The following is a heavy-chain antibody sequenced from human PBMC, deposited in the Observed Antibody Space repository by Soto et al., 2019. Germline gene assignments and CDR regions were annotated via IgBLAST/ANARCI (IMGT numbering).Heavy chain of an antibody. CDR1: GFSFNTYA. J-gene: IGHJ5*02. D-gene: IGHD4-17*01. V-gene: IGHV3-23*01. Sequence: EVQLLESGGGLVQPGGSLGLSCAASGFSFNTYAMTWVRQAPGRGLEWVSTMAVSAGSTYYADSVKGRFTVSRDNSMNTLYLQMNSLSAEDTAVYYCAKALTVASWGWFDPWGQGTLVTVSS. CDR3: AKALTVASWGWFDP. CDR2: MAVSAGST.